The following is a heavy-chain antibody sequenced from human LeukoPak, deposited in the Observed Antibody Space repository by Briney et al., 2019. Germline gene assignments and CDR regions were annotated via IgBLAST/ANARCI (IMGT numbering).Heavy chain of an antibody. V-gene: IGHV3-33*06. Sequence: HPGGSLRLSCAASGFTLSSNGMNWVRKAQGKGLEWGAVIWYDGSNKYYADSVRGRFTISRDNSKNTLYVQMNSLRDEDTAVYYCAKDQRWESPHYLDSWGQGTLVTVSS. CDR1: GFTLSSNG. CDR2: IWYDGSNK. J-gene: IGHJ4*02. D-gene: IGHD1-26*01. CDR3: AKDQRWESPHYLDS.